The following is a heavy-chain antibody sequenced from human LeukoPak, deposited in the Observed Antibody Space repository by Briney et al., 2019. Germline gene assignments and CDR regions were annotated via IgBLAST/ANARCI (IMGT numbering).Heavy chain of an antibody. CDR1: GYTFTAYY. CDR2: INPKSGGT. Sequence: ASVKVSCKASGYTFTAYYLQWVRLAPGQGLEWMGWINPKSGGTEYAQRFQGRVTMTRDTSISTAYMELGRLRSDDTAVYYCARDHCSATSCYEDYYNGLDVWGQGTTVTVSS. J-gene: IGHJ6*02. CDR3: ARDHCSATSCYEDYYNGLDV. D-gene: IGHD2-2*01. V-gene: IGHV1-2*02.